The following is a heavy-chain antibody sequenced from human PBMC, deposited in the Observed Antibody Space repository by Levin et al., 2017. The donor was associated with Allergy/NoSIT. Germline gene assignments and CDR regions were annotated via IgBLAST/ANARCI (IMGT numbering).Heavy chain of an antibody. J-gene: IGHJ4*02. CDR3: ARQWNYSSEMFDY. D-gene: IGHD1-7*01. V-gene: IGHV3-23*01. Sequence: GESLKISCAASGFTFNIYAVSWVRQAPGKGLKWVSAISDSGHLTYYTDSVKGRFTISRDNSKNKVYLEMNTLRAEDTALYYCARQWNYSSEMFDYWGQGTLVTVSS. CDR2: ISDSGHLT. CDR1: GFTFNIYA.